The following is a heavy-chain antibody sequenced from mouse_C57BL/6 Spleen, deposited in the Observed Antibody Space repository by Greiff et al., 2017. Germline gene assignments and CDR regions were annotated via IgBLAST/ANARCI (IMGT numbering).Heavy chain of an antibody. V-gene: IGHV5-17*01. J-gene: IGHJ2*01. D-gene: IGHD1-1*01. CDR1: GFTFSDYG. CDR2: ISSGSSTI. Sequence: EVQLQESGGGLVNPGGSLKLSCAASGFTFSDYGMHWVRQAPEKGLEWVAYISSGSSTIYYADTVKGRFTISRDNAKNTLFLQMTSLRSEDTAMYYCARPYGSSPYYFDYWGQGTTLTVSS. CDR3: ARPYGSSPYYFDY.